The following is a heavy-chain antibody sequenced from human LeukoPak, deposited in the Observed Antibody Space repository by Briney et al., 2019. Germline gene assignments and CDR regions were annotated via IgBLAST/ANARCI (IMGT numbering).Heavy chain of an antibody. V-gene: IGHV4-59*01. Sequence: SETLSLTCTVSGGSISSYYWSWIRQPPGEGLEWIGYIYYSGSTNYNPSLKSRVTISVDTPKSQFSLKLRSVTAADTAVYYCARDHSGTNYVMDWGQGTLVTVSS. CDR2: IYYSGST. CDR3: ARDHSGTNYVMD. D-gene: IGHD4/OR15-4a*01. J-gene: IGHJ4*02. CDR1: GGSISSYY.